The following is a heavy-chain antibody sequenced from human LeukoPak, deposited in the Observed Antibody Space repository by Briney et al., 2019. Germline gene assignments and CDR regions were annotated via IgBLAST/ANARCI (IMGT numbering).Heavy chain of an antibody. Sequence: GGSLRLSCAASGFTFGSYWMTWVRQAPGKGLEWVANIKQDGSEKYYVDSVKGRFTISRDNAKNSVYLQMNSLRVEDTAVYYCTVTGYWGQGTLVTVSS. CDR2: IKQDGSEK. J-gene: IGHJ4*02. V-gene: IGHV3-7*01. D-gene: IGHD2-21*02. CDR3: TVTGY. CDR1: GFTFGSYW.